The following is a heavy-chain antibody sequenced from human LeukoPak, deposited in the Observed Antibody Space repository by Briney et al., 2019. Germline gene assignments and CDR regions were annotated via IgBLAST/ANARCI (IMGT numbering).Heavy chain of an antibody. Sequence: GGSLRLSCAASGFTFSSYGMHWVRQAPGKGLEWVAVTSYDGSNKYYADSVKGRFTISRDNAKNSLYLQMNNLRAEDTAVYYCARHLWLSGNDYWGQGTLVTVSS. CDR1: GFTFSSYG. J-gene: IGHJ4*02. D-gene: IGHD5-18*01. CDR3: ARHLWLSGNDY. V-gene: IGHV3-30*03. CDR2: TSYDGSNK.